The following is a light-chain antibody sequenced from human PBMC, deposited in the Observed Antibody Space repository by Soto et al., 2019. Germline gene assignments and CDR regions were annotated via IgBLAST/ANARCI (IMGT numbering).Light chain of an antibody. V-gene: IGKV3-11*01. CDR3: QQRYNWPRVT. J-gene: IGKJ4*01. CDR2: DAS. CDR1: QSVSSY. Sequence: EIVLTQSPATLSLTPGERGTLSCRASQSVSSYLAWYQQKPGQAPRLLIYDASNRATGIPARFSGSGSGTDFTLTINSLESEDFAVYYCQQRYNWPRVTFGGGTKVEI.